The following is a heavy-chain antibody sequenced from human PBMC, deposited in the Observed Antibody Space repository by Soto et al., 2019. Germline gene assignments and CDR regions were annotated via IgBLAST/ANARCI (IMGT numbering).Heavy chain of an antibody. D-gene: IGHD2-8*01. Sequence: LRLSCAASGFSVGGNHLTWVRQAPGKGLEWVAVIHTSGDTYYADSVQGRFTISRDNSKNTVYLQMNSLRVGDTAMYFCARGVNDDSWGQGTLVTVSS. CDR1: GFSVGGNH. CDR2: IHTSGDT. V-gene: IGHV3-53*01. CDR3: ARGVNDDS. J-gene: IGHJ4*02.